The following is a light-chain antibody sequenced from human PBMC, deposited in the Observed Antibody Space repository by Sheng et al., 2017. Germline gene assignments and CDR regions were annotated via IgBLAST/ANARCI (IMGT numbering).Light chain of an antibody. CDR1: QDLRNH. J-gene: IGKJ3*01. Sequence: DMQMTQSPPSLSASVGDRVTITCQASQDLRNHVNWYQQKPGKAPNLLIYDASNRQRGVPSRFSGSGSGRYFILTISSLQPEDIATYHCQQYHVWPSFGPGTKVEIK. V-gene: IGKV1-33*01. CDR2: DAS. CDR3: QQYHVWPS.